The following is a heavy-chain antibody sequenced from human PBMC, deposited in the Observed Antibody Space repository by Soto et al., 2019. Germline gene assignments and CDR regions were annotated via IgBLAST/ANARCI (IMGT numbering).Heavy chain of an antibody. Sequence: QVQLVQSGGEVKTPGSSVKVSCKASGGTFSSFLMGWVCQAPGQGPEWMGGIIPVFGTATYAQKFQGRVTITADDSTSTVYMELSGLKSEDTAVYYCILDCTSMSCYGYLGVDVWGQGTTVTVSS. D-gene: IGHD2-2*01. J-gene: IGHJ6*02. CDR1: GGTFSSFL. V-gene: IGHV1-69*01. CDR3: ILDCTSMSCYGYLGVDV. CDR2: IIPVFGTA.